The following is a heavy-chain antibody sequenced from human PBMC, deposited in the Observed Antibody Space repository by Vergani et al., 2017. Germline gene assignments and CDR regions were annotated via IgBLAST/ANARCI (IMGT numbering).Heavy chain of an antibody. D-gene: IGHD6-19*01. V-gene: IGHV3-23*01. J-gene: IGHJ3*02. CDR2: LSASDRRT. CDR3: AKVGRSEVAGTFGAFDI. Sequence: EVQLLESGGDLVQPGGSLRLSCAASGFTFSSYWMHWVRQAPGKGLVWVSTLSASDRRTHYADSVKGRFTISRDISKNTLFLHMNSLRPEDTAVYYCAKVGRSEVAGTFGAFDIWGQGTMVTVSS. CDR1: GFTFSSYW.